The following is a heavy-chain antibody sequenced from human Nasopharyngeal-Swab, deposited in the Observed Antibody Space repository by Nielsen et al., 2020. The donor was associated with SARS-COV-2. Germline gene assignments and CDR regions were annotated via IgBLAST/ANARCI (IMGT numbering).Heavy chain of an antibody. J-gene: IGHJ6*02. CDR2: IKQDGSEK. V-gene: IGHV3-7*01. Sequence: GGSLKISCAASGFTFSSYWMSWVRQAPGKGLEWVANIKQDGSEKYYVDSVKGRFTISRDNAKNSLYLQMNSLRAEDTAVYYCARVKVDYDILTGYRYYYGMDVWGQGTTVTVSS. CDR3: ARVKVDYDILTGYRYYYGMDV. D-gene: IGHD3-9*01. CDR1: GFTFSSYW.